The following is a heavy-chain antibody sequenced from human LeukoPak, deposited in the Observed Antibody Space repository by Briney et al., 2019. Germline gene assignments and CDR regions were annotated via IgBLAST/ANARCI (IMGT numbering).Heavy chain of an antibody. D-gene: IGHD4-17*01. CDR3: ARDRGDYKPSDY. J-gene: IGHJ4*02. V-gene: IGHV1-18*01. CDR2: ISTYNGNT. Sequence: ASVKVSCKASGYTFSSYGISWVRQAPGQGLEWMGWISTYNGNTNYAQKVQGRVTMTTDTSTSTAYMELRSLRSDDTAVYYCARDRGDYKPSDYWGQGTLVTVSS. CDR1: GYTFSSYG.